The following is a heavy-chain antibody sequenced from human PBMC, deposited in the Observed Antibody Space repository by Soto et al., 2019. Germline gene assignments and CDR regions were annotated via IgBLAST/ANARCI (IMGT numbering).Heavy chain of an antibody. CDR3: ARHAVAGSSGYGMDV. Sequence: GESLKISCKGSGYSFTSYWIGWVRQRPGKGLEWRGIIYPGDSDTRYSPSCQGQVTISADKSISTAYLQCSRLKASDTAMYYCARHAVAGSSGYGMDVWGQGTTVTVSS. CDR2: IYPGDSDT. V-gene: IGHV5-51*01. J-gene: IGHJ6*02. D-gene: IGHD6-19*01. CDR1: GYSFTSYW.